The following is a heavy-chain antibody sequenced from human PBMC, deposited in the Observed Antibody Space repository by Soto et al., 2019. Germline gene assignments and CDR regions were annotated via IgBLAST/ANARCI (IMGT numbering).Heavy chain of an antibody. CDR2: IYYSGST. D-gene: IGHD6-19*01. J-gene: IGHJ4*02. CDR1: GGSISSGGSY. V-gene: IGHV4-31*03. Sequence: SETLSLTCTVSGGSISSGGSYWSWIRQHPGKGLEWIGYIYYSGSTYYNPSLKSRVTISVDTSKNQFSLKLSSVTAADTAVYYCARTDAVAGSKFDYWGQGTLVPVSS. CDR3: ARTDAVAGSKFDY.